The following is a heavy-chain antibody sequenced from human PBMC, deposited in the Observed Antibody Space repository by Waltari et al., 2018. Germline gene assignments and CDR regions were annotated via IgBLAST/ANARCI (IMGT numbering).Heavy chain of an antibody. Sequence: QVQLQQWGAGLLKPSETLSLTCAVYGGSFSGYYWSWIRQPPGKGLEWIGEINHSESTNYNPSLKSRVTISVDTSKNQFSLKLSSVTAADTAVYYCARGLPSGYYDYWGQGTLVTVSS. CDR3: ARGLPSGYYDY. D-gene: IGHD3-22*01. J-gene: IGHJ4*02. CDR2: INHSEST. V-gene: IGHV4-34*01. CDR1: GGSFSGYY.